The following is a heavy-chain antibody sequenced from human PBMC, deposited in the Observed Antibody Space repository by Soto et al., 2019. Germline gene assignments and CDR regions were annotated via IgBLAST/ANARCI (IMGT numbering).Heavy chain of an antibody. CDR3: AKDHTISAAGTYWFDP. Sequence: GGSRRLSCAASGCTFSSYAMSWVRQAPGKGLEWVSAISGSGGSTYYADSVKGRFTISRDNSKNTLYLQMNSLRAEDTAVYYCAKDHTISAAGTYWFDPWGQGTLVTVSS. D-gene: IGHD6-13*01. V-gene: IGHV3-23*01. CDR2: ISGSGGST. CDR1: GCTFSSYA. J-gene: IGHJ5*02.